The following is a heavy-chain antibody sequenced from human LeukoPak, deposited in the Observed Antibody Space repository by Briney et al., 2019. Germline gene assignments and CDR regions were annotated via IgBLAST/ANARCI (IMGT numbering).Heavy chain of an antibody. CDR3: ARGRRGARGYYYYYMDV. CDR1: GGSISSGDYY. Sequence: PSQTLSLTCTVSGGSISSGDYYWSWIRQPPGKGLEWIGYIYYSGSTNYNPSLKSRVTISVDTSKNQFSLKLSSVTAADTAVYYCARGRRGARGYYYYYMDVWGKGTTVTVSS. V-gene: IGHV4-61*08. CDR2: IYYSGST. D-gene: IGHD3-10*01. J-gene: IGHJ6*03.